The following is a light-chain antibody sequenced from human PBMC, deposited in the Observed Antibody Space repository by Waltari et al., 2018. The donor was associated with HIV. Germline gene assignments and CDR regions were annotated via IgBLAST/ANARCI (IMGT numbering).Light chain of an antibody. CDR3: SAYARSAAHVI. Sequence: QSALTQPASVSGSPGPSITISCSGTSRDVGGYRDVPWYQPHPGKAPKLVIFDVSNRPSGVSNRFSASRSGNTASLTISGLQTEDEGDYFCSAYARSAAHVIFGGGTKLTVL. V-gene: IGLV2-14*03. CDR2: DVS. J-gene: IGLJ2*01. CDR1: SRDVGGYRD.